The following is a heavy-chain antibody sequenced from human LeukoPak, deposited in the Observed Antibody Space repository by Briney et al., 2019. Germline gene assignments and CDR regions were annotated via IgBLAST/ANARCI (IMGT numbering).Heavy chain of an antibody. D-gene: IGHD4-23*01. V-gene: IGHV3-23*01. CDR1: GITLSHYG. Sequence: PGGSLRLSCAVSGITLSHYGMTWVRQAPGKGLEWVAGISDSGGRTNYADSVKGRFTISRDNPKNTLYLQMNSLRAEDTAVYYCARDLGYGGPSMRNWFDPWGQGTLVTVSS. CDR2: ISDSGGRT. J-gene: IGHJ5*02. CDR3: ARDLGYGGPSMRNWFDP.